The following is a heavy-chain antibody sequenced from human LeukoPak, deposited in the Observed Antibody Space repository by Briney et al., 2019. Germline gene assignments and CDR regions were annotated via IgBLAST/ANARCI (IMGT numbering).Heavy chain of an antibody. V-gene: IGHV4-30-2*01. J-gene: IGHJ6*02. CDR1: GGSISSGGYS. CDR2: IYHSGST. Sequence: SETLSLTCAVSGGSISSGGYSWSWIRQPPGKGLEWIGYIYHSGSTYYNPSPKSRVTISVDKSKNQFSLKLSSVTAADTAVYYCARKRSIAVAGTYYYYYYGMDVWGQGTTVTVSS. CDR3: ARKRSIAVAGTYYYYYYGMDV. D-gene: IGHD6-19*01.